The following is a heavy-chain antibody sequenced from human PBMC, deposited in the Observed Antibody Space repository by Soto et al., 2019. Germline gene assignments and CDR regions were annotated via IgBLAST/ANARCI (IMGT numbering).Heavy chain of an antibody. D-gene: IGHD2-2*01. CDR3: TRSTTGFSYADS. CDR2: IDGDGSDT. Sequence: EVQLVESGGVLVQPGGSLRLSCAASGFTFSTYWMHWVRQAPGKGLVWVSRIDGDGSDTVYADSVKGRFTISRDNAKNPLYLQMNSLRAEDTAVYYCTRSTTGFSYADSWGRGTLVTVSS. J-gene: IGHJ4*02. CDR1: GFTFSTYW. V-gene: IGHV3-74*01.